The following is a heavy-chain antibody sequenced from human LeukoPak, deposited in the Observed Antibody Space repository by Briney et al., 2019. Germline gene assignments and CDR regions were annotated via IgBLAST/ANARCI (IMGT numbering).Heavy chain of an antibody. CDR1: GYTLTELS. D-gene: IGHD2-2*01. J-gene: IGHJ3*02. CDR3: ALVGVYPATPGAFDI. V-gene: IGHV1-24*01. Sequence: ASVKVSCKVSGYTLTELSMHWVRRAPGKGLEWMGGFDPEDGETIYAQKFQGRVTMTEDTSTDTAYMELSSLRSEDTAVYYCALVGVYPATPGAFDIWGQGTMVTVSS. CDR2: FDPEDGET.